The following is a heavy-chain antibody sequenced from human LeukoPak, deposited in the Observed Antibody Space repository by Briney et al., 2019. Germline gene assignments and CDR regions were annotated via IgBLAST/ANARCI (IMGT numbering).Heavy chain of an antibody. D-gene: IGHD3-3*01. CDR2: IYDSGST. V-gene: IGHV4-38-2*02. Sequence: SETLSLTCTVSGYSISSGYYWGWSRQPPGEGLEWIGMIYDSGSTNYNPSVKSRVTITVDTSKNHLALKMSSVTAADTAVYYCAREYRGLRLPSQLFDSWGQGTLVTVSS. CDR1: GYSISSGYY. CDR3: AREYRGLRLPSQLFDS. J-gene: IGHJ5*01.